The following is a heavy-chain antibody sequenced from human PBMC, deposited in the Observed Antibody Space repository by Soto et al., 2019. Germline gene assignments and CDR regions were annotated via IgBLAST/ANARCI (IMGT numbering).Heavy chain of an antibody. V-gene: IGHV3-64*01. CDR3: AREGGGYYFDY. Sequence: EVQLVESGGGLVQPGGSLRLSCAASGFTFSSYAMHWVRQAPGKGLEYVSAISSNGGSTYYANSVKGRFTISRDNSKNTLYLQMGSLRDEDMAVYYCAREGGGYYFDYWGQGTLVTVSS. J-gene: IGHJ4*02. CDR2: ISSNGGST. D-gene: IGHD3-16*01. CDR1: GFTFSSYA.